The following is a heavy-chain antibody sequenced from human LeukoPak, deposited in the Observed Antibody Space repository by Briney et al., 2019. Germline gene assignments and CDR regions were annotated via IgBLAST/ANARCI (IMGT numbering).Heavy chain of an antibody. D-gene: IGHD3-3*01. CDR1: GGSISNYY. CDR3: ARHYDFWSGYYQN. J-gene: IGHJ4*02. CDR2: IYYSGSS. Sequence: SSETLSLTCAVSGGSISNYYWSWIRQPPGKGLEWIGYIYYSGSSNYNPSLKSRVTISVDTSKNQLSLKLSSVTAADTAVYYCARHYDFWSGYYQNWGQGILVTVSS. V-gene: IGHV4-59*08.